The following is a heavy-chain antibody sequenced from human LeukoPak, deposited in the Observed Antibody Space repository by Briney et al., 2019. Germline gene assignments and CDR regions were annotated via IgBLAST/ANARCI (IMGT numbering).Heavy chain of an antibody. D-gene: IGHD6-19*01. J-gene: IGHJ4*02. CDR1: GFTFSSYS. CDR3: ARGAGYSSGWYHRNDY. CDR2: ISSSSSTI. V-gene: IGHV3-48*01. Sequence: GGSLRLSCAASGFTFSSYSMNWVRQAPGKGLEWVSYISSSSSTIYYADSVKGRFTISRDNAKNLLYLQMNSLRAEDTAVYYCARGAGYSSGWYHRNDYWGQGTLVTVSS.